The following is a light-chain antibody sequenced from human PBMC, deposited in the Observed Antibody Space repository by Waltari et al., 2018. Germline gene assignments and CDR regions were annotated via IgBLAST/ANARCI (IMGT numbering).Light chain of an antibody. Sequence: DIQMTQSPSSLSASVGDRVTITCQASHDISNYLNWYQQKPGKAHKLLIYDASNLETGVPSRFSGSGSGTDFTFTISSLQPEDIATYYCQQYDNLPITFGQGTRLEIK. CDR2: DAS. J-gene: IGKJ5*01. V-gene: IGKV1-33*01. CDR1: HDISNY. CDR3: QQYDNLPIT.